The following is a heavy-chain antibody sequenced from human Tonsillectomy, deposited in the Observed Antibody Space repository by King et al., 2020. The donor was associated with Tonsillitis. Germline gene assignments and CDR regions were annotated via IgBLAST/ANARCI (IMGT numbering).Heavy chain of an antibody. D-gene: IGHD3-22*01. J-gene: IGHJ4*02. V-gene: IGHV3-21*01. CDR1: GFTFSTYS. CDR3: ARAHYYDSSGYYFFDY. CDR2: ISGSRYYI. Sequence: QLVQSGGGLVKPGGSLRLSCAASGFTFSTYSMNWVRQAPGKGLEWVSSISGSRYYIYYADSVKGRFTISRDNAKKSLYLQMNSLRAEDTAVYYGARAHYYDSSGYYFFDYWGQGTLVTVSS.